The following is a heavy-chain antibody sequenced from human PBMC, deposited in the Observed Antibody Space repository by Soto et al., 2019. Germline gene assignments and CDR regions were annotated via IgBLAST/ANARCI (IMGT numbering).Heavy chain of an antibody. V-gene: IGHV4-59*01. CDR3: ARCNGSGSYFYYYYMDV. CDR2: IYYSGST. J-gene: IGHJ6*03. Sequence: SETLSLTCTVSGGSISSYYWSWIRQPPGKGLEWIGYIYYSGSTNYNPSLKSRVTISVDTSKNQFSLKLSSVTAADTAVYYCARCNGSGSYFYYYYMDVWGKGTTVTV. CDR1: GGSISSYY. D-gene: IGHD3-10*01.